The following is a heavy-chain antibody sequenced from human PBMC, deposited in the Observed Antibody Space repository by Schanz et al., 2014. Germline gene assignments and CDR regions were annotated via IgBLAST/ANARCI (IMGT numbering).Heavy chain of an antibody. CDR2: ISGSGGST. CDR3: VRDELLWFGEVLSLDY. D-gene: IGHD3-10*01. V-gene: IGHV3-23*04. J-gene: IGHJ4*02. Sequence: EVQLAESGGGLVQPGGSLRLSCAASGFSFSTYWMSWVRQAPGKGLEWVSAISGSGGSTYYADSVKGRFTISRDNSNKTVDLQMNSLRAEDTALYYCVRDELLWFGEVLSLDYWGQGALVTVSS. CDR1: GFSFSTYW.